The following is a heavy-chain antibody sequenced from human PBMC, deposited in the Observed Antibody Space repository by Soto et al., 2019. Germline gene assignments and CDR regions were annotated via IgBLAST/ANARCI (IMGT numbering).Heavy chain of an antibody. CDR1: GFTFSSYS. D-gene: IGHD3-10*01. V-gene: IGHV3-48*01. Sequence: GGSLRLSCAASGFTFSSYSMNWVRQAPGKGLEWVSYISSSSSTIYYADSVKGRFTISRDNAKNSLYLQMNSLRAEDTAVYYCARDTPKRISMVRGVIAPGPGWFDYSGQGTLVTVSS. CDR3: ARDTPKRISMVRGVIAPGPGWFDY. CDR2: ISSSSSTI. J-gene: IGHJ4*02.